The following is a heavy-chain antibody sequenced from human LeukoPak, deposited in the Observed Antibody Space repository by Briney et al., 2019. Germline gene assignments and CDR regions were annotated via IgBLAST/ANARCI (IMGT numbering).Heavy chain of an antibody. V-gene: IGHV4-59*01. D-gene: IGHD6-19*01. Sequence: SSETLSLTCTVSGGSISGYYWTWIRQPPGKGLEWIGYVFYIGSTNYNPSLQSRVTIPLETSKNQFSLRLTSVTAADTAVYYCARQDSSGWLFDHWGQGTLVTVSS. J-gene: IGHJ4*02. CDR2: VFYIGST. CDR1: GGSISGYY. CDR3: ARQDSSGWLFDH.